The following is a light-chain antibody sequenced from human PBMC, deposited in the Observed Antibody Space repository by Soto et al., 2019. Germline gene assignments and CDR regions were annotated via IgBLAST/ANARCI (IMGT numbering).Light chain of an antibody. Sequence: DYQMTQSPSSLSASVGDRVTITCRASQGVSIYLNWYQQRPGKAPNLLIYAASNLQSGVPSRFSGSGSGTDFTLTISCLQPEDFATYYCQQTYSAPWTFGQGTKVDIK. CDR3: QQTYSAPWT. CDR1: QGVSIY. J-gene: IGKJ1*01. V-gene: IGKV1-39*01. CDR2: AAS.